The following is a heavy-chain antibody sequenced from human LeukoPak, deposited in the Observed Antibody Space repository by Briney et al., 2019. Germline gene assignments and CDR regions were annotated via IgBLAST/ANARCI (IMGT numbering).Heavy chain of an antibody. CDR1: GFTVSSNY. Sequence: GGSLRLSCAASGFTVSSNYMSWVRQAPWKGLECVSVIYSGGSTYHADSVKGRFTISRDNSKNTLYLQMNSLRAEDTAVYYCARGGAHDAFDIWGQGTMVTVSS. V-gene: IGHV3-66*01. CDR2: IYSGGST. CDR3: ARGGAHDAFDI. J-gene: IGHJ3*02. D-gene: IGHD3-16*01.